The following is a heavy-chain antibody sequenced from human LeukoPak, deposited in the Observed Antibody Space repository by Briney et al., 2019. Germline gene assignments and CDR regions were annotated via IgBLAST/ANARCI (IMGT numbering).Heavy chain of an antibody. D-gene: IGHD2-2*01. Sequence: SETLSLTCTVSGSSISSSTYYWAWIRQPPGKGLEWIGSISYSGTTFYNPSLESRVTISVDTSKNQFSLKLSSVTAADSAVYYCARGSTSCYEGPDGSECYYYYYYMDVWGKGTTVTVSS. CDR2: ISYSGTT. CDR1: GSSISSSTYY. CDR3: ARGSTSCYEGPDGSECYYYYYYMDV. J-gene: IGHJ6*03. V-gene: IGHV4-39*07.